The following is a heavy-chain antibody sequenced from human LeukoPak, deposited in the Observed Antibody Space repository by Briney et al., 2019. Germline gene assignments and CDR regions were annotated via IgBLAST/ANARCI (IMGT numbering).Heavy chain of an antibody. J-gene: IGHJ4*02. CDR2: ISAYNGNT. Sequence: GASVKVSCMASGYTFTSYGISWVRQAPGQGLEWMGWISAYNGNTNYAQQLQGRVTMTTDTSTSTAYMELRSLRSDDTAVYYCARDGHYYDSSGYPDYWGQGTLVTVSS. V-gene: IGHV1-18*01. D-gene: IGHD3-22*01. CDR1: GYTFTSYG. CDR3: ARDGHYYDSSGYPDY.